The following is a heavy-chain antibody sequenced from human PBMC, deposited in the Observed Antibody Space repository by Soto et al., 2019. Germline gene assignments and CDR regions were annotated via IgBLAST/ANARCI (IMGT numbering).Heavy chain of an antibody. V-gene: IGHV3-48*01. Sequence: GGSLRLSCAASGFTFSSYSMNWVRQAPGKGLEWVSYISSSSSTIYYADSVKGRFTISRDNAKNSLYLQMNSLRAEDTAVYYCARAYYYDSSGYLNWFDPSGQGTLVTVSS. D-gene: IGHD3-22*01. CDR3: ARAYYYDSSGYLNWFDP. CDR1: GFTFSSYS. J-gene: IGHJ5*02. CDR2: ISSSSSTI.